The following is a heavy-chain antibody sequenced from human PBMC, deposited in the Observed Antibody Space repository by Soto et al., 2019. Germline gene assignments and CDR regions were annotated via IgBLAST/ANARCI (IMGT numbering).Heavy chain of an antibody. CDR1: GGSISSSSYY. CDR2: IYYSGST. V-gene: IGHV4-39*01. Sequence: SETLSLTCTVSGGSISSSSYYWGWIRQPPGKGLEWIGSIYYSGSTYYNPSLKSRVTISVDTSKNQFSLKLSSVTAADTAVYYCARGGYCSGGSCWWSSYCYGMDVWGQGTTVTVSS. D-gene: IGHD2-15*01. J-gene: IGHJ6*02. CDR3: ARGGYCSGGSCWWSSYCYGMDV.